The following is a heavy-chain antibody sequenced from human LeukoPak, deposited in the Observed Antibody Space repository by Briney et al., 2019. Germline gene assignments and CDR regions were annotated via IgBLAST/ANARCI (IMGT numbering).Heavy chain of an antibody. CDR3: ARVMGKGDDY. CDR1: GYTFTRFG. CDR2: FSAYNGNT. D-gene: IGHD7-27*01. Sequence: ASVKVSCKASGYTFTRFGISWERQAPGQGLEWMGWFSAYNGNTNYAQKLQGRVTMTTDTSTSTAYMELRSLSSDDTAVYYCARVMGKGDDYWDQGTLVTVSS. J-gene: IGHJ4*02. V-gene: IGHV1-18*01.